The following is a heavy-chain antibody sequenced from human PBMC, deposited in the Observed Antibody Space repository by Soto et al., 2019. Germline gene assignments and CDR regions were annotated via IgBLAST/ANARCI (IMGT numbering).Heavy chain of an antibody. CDR1: GFTFSSYE. CDR3: ARLDCSSTSCYRHYGMDV. CDR2: ISSSGSTI. J-gene: IGHJ6*02. Sequence: GGSLRLSCAASGFTFSSYEMNWVRQAPGKGLEWVSYISSSGSTIYYADSVKGRFTISRDNAKNSLYLQMNSLRAEGTAVYYCARLDCSSTSCYRHYGMDVWGQGTTVTVSS. V-gene: IGHV3-48*03. D-gene: IGHD2-2*02.